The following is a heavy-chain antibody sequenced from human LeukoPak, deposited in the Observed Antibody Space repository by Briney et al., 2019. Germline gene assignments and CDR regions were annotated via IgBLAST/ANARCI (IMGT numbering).Heavy chain of an antibody. V-gene: IGHV4-59*01. D-gene: IGHD1-26*01. CDR2: IYYSGST. CDR3: ARGGSGSYYSDWFDP. CDR1: GGSISSYY. J-gene: IGHJ5*02. Sequence: PSETLSLTCTVSGGSISSYYWSWIRQPPGKGLEWIGYIYYSGSTNYNPSLKSRVTISVDTSKNQFSLKLGSVTAADTAVYYCARGGSGSYYSDWFDPWGQGTLVTVSS.